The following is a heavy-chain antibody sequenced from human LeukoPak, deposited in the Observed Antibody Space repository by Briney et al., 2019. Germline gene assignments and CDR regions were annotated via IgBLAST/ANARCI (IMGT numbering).Heavy chain of an antibody. CDR3: ARFTQRSWLQTLRYYYGMDV. V-gene: IGHV1-8*01. CDR2: MNPNSGNT. J-gene: IGHJ6*02. D-gene: IGHD5-24*01. Sequence: ASVKVSCKASGYTFTSYDINWVRQATGQGLEWMGWMNPNSGNTGYAQKFQGRVTMTRNTSISKAYMEMSSLRSEDTAVYYCARFTQRSWLQTLRYYYGMDVWGQGTTVTVSS. CDR1: GYTFTSYD.